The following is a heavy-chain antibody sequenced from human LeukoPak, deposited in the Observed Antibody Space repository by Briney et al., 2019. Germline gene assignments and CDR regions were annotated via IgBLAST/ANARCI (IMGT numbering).Heavy chain of an antibody. Sequence: ASVKVSRKASGYTFTGYYMHWVRQAPGQGLEWMGWINPNSGGTNYAQKFQGRVTMTRDTSISTAYMELSRLRSDDTAVYYCAREFTVVRGVTGMDVWGQGTTVTVSS. J-gene: IGHJ6*02. D-gene: IGHD3-10*01. V-gene: IGHV1-2*02. CDR1: GYTFTGYY. CDR3: AREFTVVRGVTGMDV. CDR2: INPNSGGT.